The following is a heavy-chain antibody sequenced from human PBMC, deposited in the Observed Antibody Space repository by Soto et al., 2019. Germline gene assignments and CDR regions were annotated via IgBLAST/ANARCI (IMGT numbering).Heavy chain of an antibody. J-gene: IGHJ6*02. CDR1: GGTFSSYA. V-gene: IGHV1-69*13. D-gene: IGHD2-2*01. CDR2: IIPIFGTA. Sequence: GASVKVSCKASGGTFSSYAISWVRQAPGQGLEWMGGIIPIFGTANYAQKFQGRVTITADESTSTAYMELSSLRSEDTAVYYCARAVFRVPAALGTPMDVWGQGTTVTVSS. CDR3: ARAVFRVPAALGTPMDV.